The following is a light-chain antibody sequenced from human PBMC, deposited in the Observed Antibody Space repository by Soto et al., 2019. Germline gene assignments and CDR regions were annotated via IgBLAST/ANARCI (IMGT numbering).Light chain of an antibody. Sequence: EIVLTQSPGTLSLSPGERATLSCRASQSVSSSYLAWYQQKPGQAPRLLIYGASSRATGIPDRFSGSGSGTGFTLTISRLEPEDVAVYYCQQYGSSPPVYTFGQGTQLEIK. J-gene: IGKJ2*01. CDR1: QSVSSSY. V-gene: IGKV3-20*01. CDR3: QQYGSSPPVYT. CDR2: GAS.